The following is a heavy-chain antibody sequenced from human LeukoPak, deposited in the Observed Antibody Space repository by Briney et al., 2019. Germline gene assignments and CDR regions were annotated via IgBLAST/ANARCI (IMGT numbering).Heavy chain of an antibody. J-gene: IGHJ4*02. V-gene: IGHV1-2*02. CDR3: AREIQKNYYGSGSPDY. CDR2: INPNSGGT. CDR1: GYTFTGYY. D-gene: IGHD3-10*01. Sequence: ASVKVPCKASGYTFTGYYMHWVRQAPGQGLEWMGWINPNSGGTNYAQKFQGRVTMTRDTSISTAYMELSRLRSDDTAVYYCAREIQKNYYGSGSPDYWGQGTLVTVSS.